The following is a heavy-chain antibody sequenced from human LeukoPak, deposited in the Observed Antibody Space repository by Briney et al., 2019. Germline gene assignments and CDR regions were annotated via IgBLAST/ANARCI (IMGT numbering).Heavy chain of an antibody. CDR1: GFTFSSYW. Sequence: GGSLRLSCAASGFTFSSYWMSWVRQAPGKGLEWVANIKQDGSEKYYVDSVKGRFTISRDNAKNSLYLQMSSLRAEDTAVYYCARDLVAVAGEFDYWGQGTLVTVSS. CDR2: IKQDGSEK. CDR3: ARDLVAVAGEFDY. V-gene: IGHV3-7*03. D-gene: IGHD6-19*01. J-gene: IGHJ4*02.